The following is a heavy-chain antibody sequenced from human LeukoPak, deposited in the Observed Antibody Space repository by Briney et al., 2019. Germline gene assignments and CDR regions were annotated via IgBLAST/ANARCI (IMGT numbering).Heavy chain of an antibody. J-gene: IGHJ4*02. CDR1: GFTFSSYG. D-gene: IGHD2-2*01. V-gene: IGHV3-30*02. CDR2: IRYDGSNK. Sequence: GGSLRLSCAASGFTFSSYGIHWVRQAPGKGLEWVAFIRYDGSNKYYADSVKDRFTISRDYSKSTLYLQMNSLRAEDTAVYYCAKDLSMIWCSTTTCSYFDYWGQGTLVTVSS. CDR3: AKDLSMIWCSTTTCSYFDY.